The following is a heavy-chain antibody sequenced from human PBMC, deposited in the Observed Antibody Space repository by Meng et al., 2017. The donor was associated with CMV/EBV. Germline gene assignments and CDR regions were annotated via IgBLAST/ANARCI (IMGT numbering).Heavy chain of an antibody. CDR3: ARDNRRGGVDY. J-gene: IGHJ4*02. CDR1: GGSISSGDYY. CDR2: IYYSGST. D-gene: IGHD3-3*01. V-gene: IGHV4-30-4*08. Sequence: QGQLQGVGPGPVTPSQTLSLTCTVVGGSISSGDYYWSWIRQPPGKGLEWIGYIYYSGSTYYNPSLKSRVTISVDTSKNQFSLKLSSVTAADTAVYYCARDNRRGGVDYWGQGTLVTVSS.